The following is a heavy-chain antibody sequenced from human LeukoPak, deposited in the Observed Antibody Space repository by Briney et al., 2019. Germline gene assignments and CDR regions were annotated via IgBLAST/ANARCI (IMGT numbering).Heavy chain of an antibody. CDR2: ISGSGGST. V-gene: IGHV3-23*01. D-gene: IGHD6-13*01. CDR3: AKVLKAAAVAFDY. CDR1: GFTFRSYA. Sequence: GGSPRLSCAASGFTFRSYAMSWVRQAPGKGLEWVSAISGSGGSTYYADSVKGRFTISRDNSKNTLYLQMNSLRAEDTAVYYCAKVLKAAAVAFDYWGQGTLVTVSS. J-gene: IGHJ4*02.